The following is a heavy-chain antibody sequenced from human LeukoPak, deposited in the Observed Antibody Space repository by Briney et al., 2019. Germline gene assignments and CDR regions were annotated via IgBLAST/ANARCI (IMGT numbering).Heavy chain of an antibody. CDR3: AKKNDFHY. CDR2: ISGSGAFT. J-gene: IGHJ4*02. CDR1: GFTFSSYD. D-gene: IGHD1-1*01. Sequence: GGSLGLSCVASGFTFSSYDMNWVRQAPGKGLEWVSVISGSGAFTLNADSVKGRFTISRDNSKNTLYLQMNSLRAEDTAIYYCAKKNDFHYWGQGTLVTVSS. V-gene: IGHV3-23*01.